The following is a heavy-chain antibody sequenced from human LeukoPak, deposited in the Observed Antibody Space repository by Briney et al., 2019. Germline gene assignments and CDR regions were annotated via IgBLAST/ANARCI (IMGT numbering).Heavy chain of an antibody. V-gene: IGHV1-2*02. D-gene: IGHD6-13*01. CDR3: ARDRIAAV. CDR2: INPNSGGT. CDR1: GYTFTGYY. Sequence: ASVEVSCKSSGYTFTGYYMYWVRQAPGQGLEWMGWINPNSGGTNYAQKFQGRVTMTRDTSISTAYMELSGLRSDDTAVYYCARDRIAAVWGQGTLVTVSS. J-gene: IGHJ1*01.